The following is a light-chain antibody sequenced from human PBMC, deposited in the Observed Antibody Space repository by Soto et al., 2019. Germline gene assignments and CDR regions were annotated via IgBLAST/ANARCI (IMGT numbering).Light chain of an antibody. CDR3: QQYNQWPGT. J-gene: IGKJ1*01. CDR2: GAS. V-gene: IGKV3-15*01. Sequence: EIVLTQSPATLSVSPGESATLSCRASQSISSNLAWYQQKPGQSPRLLIYGASSRAAGVPVRFSGSGSGVAFTLTISGLQPEDFAVYHCQQYNQWPGTFGQGTKVDIK. CDR1: QSISSN.